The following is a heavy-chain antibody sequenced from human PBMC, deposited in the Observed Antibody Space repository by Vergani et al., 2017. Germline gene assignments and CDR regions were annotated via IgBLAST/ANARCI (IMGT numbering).Heavy chain of an antibody. CDR2: INTNGAYT. CDR3: AKGGWNYWFDS. CDR1: GFSFTTYA. V-gene: IGHV3-23*01. D-gene: IGHD1-1*01. J-gene: IGHJ5*01. Sequence: EVQRLESGGDLVQPGGSLRLSCAASGFSFTTYAMSWFRQAPGKGLEWVSTINTNGAYTRYGDSVKGRFTISRDNAKSTLYLQMNSLRAEDTAIYYCAKGGWNYWFDSWGQGTLVIVS.